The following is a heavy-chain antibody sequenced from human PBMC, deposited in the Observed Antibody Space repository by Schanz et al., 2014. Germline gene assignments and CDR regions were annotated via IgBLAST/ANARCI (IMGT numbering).Heavy chain of an antibody. CDR2: ISDSGDST. CDR1: GFTFSDYY. J-gene: IGHJ4*02. Sequence: VQLLESGGGLVQPGGSLRLSCAASGFTFSDYYMTWIRQAPGKGLEWVSDISDSGDSTHYADSVKGRFTISRDNSKNSLYLQMNSLKAEDTAVYYCAKHVRSLTGNDYWGQGTLVTVSS. V-gene: IGHV3-11*03. D-gene: IGHD3-9*01. CDR3: AKHVRSLTGNDY.